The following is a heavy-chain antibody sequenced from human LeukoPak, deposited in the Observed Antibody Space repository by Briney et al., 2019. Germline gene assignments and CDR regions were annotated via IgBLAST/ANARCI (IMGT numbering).Heavy chain of an antibody. CDR2: ISSSSSYI. V-gene: IGHV3-21*01. D-gene: IGHD1-26*01. CDR1: GFTFSSYS. CDR3: ARDKWELLRSYYYYYMDV. Sequence: PGGSLRLSCAASGFTFSSYSMNWVRQAPGKGLEWVSSISSSSSYIYYADSVKGRFTISRDNAKNSLYLQMNSLRAEDTAVYYCARDKWELLRSYYYYYMDVWGKGTTVTISS. J-gene: IGHJ6*03.